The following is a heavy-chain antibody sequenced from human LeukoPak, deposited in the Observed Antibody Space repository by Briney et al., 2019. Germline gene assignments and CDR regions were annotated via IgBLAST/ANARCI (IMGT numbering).Heavy chain of an antibody. CDR1: GFTFSSYE. CDR3: ARDPKISSSSDY. J-gene: IGHJ4*02. D-gene: IGHD6-6*01. Sequence: GGSLRLSCAASGFTFSSYEMNWVRQAPGKGLEWVSYISSSGSTIYYADSVKGRFTISRDNAKNSLYLQMDSLRAEDTAVYYCARDPKISSSSDYWGQGTLVTVSS. CDR2: ISSSGSTI. V-gene: IGHV3-48*03.